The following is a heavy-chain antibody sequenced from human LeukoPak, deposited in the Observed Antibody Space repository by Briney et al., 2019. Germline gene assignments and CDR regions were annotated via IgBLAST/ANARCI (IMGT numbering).Heavy chain of an antibody. CDR2: INWVGGST. CDR1: GLVFDDYG. D-gene: IGHD3-10*01. CDR3: ARVDRGVPAALFYY. Sequence: GGSLRLSCAASGLVFDDYGLSWARQVPGKGLEWVSGINWVGGSTAYAHSVKGRFSISRDNGQNSLFLQMNSLRADDTAFYYCARVDRGVPAALFYYWGQGPLVTVSS. V-gene: IGHV3-20*04. J-gene: IGHJ4*02.